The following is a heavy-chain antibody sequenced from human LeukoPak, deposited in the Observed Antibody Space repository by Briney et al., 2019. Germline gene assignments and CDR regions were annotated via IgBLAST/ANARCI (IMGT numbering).Heavy chain of an antibody. V-gene: IGHV6-1*01. Sequence: SPTLSLTCAISGDSVSSNSAAWNWISQSPSRGLEWLGRIYYRSKLYNDYAVSVKSRITINPDTSKNQFSLQLNSVTPEDTAVYYCARDPNYYDSSGYYVAYYFDYWGQGTLVTVSS. CDR1: GDSVSSNSAA. J-gene: IGHJ4*02. D-gene: IGHD3-22*01. CDR3: ARDPNYYDSSGYYVAYYFDY. CDR2: IYYRSKLYN.